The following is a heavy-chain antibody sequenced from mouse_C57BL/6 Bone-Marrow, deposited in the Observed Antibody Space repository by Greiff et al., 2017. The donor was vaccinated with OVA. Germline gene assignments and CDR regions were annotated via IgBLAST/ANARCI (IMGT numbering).Heavy chain of an antibody. Sequence: VQLQQPGAELVKPGASVKMSCKASGYTFTSYWITWVKQRPGQGLEWIGDIYPGSGSTNYNEKFKSKATLTVDTSSSTAYMQLISLTSEDFAVYYCARGGVLWLRRNWYFDVWGTGTTVTVSS. CDR3: ARGGVLWLRRNWYFDV. CDR2: IYPGSGST. V-gene: IGHV1-55*01. CDR1: GYTFTSYW. J-gene: IGHJ1*03. D-gene: IGHD2-2*01.